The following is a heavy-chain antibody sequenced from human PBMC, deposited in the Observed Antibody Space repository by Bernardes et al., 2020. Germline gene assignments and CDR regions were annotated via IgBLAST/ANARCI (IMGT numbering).Heavy chain of an antibody. CDR2: IYYSGST. J-gene: IGHJ3*02. CDR1: GGSISSGDYY. V-gene: IGHV4-30-4*01. Sequence: SETLSLTCTVSGGSISSGDYYWSWIRQPPGKGLEWIGYIYYSGSTYYNPSLKSRVTISVDTSKNQFSLKLSSVTAADTAVYYCARVGPGVQGVNPGLYAFDIWGQGTMVTVSS. CDR3: ARVGPGVQGVNPGLYAFDI. D-gene: IGHD3-10*01.